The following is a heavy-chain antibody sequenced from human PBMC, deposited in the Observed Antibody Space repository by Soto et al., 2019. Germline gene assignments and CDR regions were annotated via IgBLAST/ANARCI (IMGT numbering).Heavy chain of an antibody. Sequence: QMHLQESGPGLVQPSETLSLTCAVSGGHISSRTYSWDWIRQPPGKSLEWIGPIYSHGNTYSNPSRKSRVTISVDTSNNQLSLKLRSVTAADTAVYYCARHDGFSSGWIFDYWGHGTLVTVSS. J-gene: IGHJ4*01. CDR2: IYSHGNT. D-gene: IGHD6-19*01. CDR3: ARHDGFSSGWIFDY. CDR1: GGHISSRTYS. V-gene: IGHV4-39*01.